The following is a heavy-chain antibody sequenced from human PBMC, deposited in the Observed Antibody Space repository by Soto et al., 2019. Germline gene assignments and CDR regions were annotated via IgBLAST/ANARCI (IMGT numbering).Heavy chain of an antibody. V-gene: IGHV3-23*01. J-gene: IGHJ6*03. CDR3: AKSLPFTFNTGYYMDV. Sequence: EVQLLESGGGLVQPGGSLRLSCAASGFTVSSYAMSWVRQAPGKGLEWVSVISGSGSTYSADSVKGRFTISRDSSKNTVDMQMNSLRAEHTAVYYCAKSLPFTFNTGYYMDVWGRGTPVTVSS. CDR2: ISGSGST. CDR1: GFTVSSYA. D-gene: IGHD3-16*01.